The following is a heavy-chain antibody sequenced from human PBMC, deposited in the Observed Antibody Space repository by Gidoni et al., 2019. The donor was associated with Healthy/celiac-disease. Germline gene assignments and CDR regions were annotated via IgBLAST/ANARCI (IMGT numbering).Heavy chain of an antibody. J-gene: IGHJ6*02. CDR2: IYYSGST. CDR3: ARDHYYYGMDV. Sequence: QVQLQESGPGLVKPSQTLSLTCAVSGGSISSGGYSWSWIRQPPGKGLDWIGYIYYSGSTYYNPSLKSRVTISVDTSKNQFSLKLSSVTAADTAVYYCARDHYYYGMDVWGQGTTVTVSS. V-gene: IGHV4-30-4*07. CDR1: GGSISSGGYS.